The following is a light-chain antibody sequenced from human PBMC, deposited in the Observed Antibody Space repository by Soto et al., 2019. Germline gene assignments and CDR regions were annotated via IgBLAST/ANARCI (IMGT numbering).Light chain of an antibody. Sequence: QSVLTQPPSASGTPGQGVTISCSGSSSNIGSNTVNWYQQLPGTEPKLLIYYNNRRPSGVPDRVSGSKSGTSASLSISGLQSDDEADYYCSAWGVRLDGQVFGTGTKLTVL. CDR2: YNN. CDR1: SSNIGSNT. J-gene: IGLJ1*01. V-gene: IGLV1-44*01. CDR3: SAWGVRLDGQV.